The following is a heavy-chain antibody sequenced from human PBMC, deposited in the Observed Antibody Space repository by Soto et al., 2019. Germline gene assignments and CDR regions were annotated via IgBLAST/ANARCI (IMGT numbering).Heavy chain of an antibody. CDR2: IIPIFGTA. V-gene: IGHV1-69*01. CDR1: GGTFSSYA. J-gene: IGHJ4*02. CDR3: ARGVAAAGTLYYFDY. D-gene: IGHD6-13*01. Sequence: QVQLVQSGAEVKKPGSSVKVSCKASGGTFSSYAISWVRQAPGQGLEWMGGIIPIFGTANYAQKFQGRVTITGDESTSTAYMGLSSLRSEDTAVYYCARGVAAAGTLYYFDYWGQGTLVTVSS.